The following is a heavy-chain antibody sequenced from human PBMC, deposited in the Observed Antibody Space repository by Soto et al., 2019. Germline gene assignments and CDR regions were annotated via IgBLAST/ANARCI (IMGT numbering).Heavy chain of an antibody. CDR2: IIPLFGTA. J-gene: IGHJ4*02. CDR3: AGFGYSKGYAY. V-gene: IGHV1-69*06. Sequence: QVQLEQSGAEVKKPGSSVKVSCKASGVTVNSYAIIWVRQAPGQGLEWMGSIIPLFGTANSAQKFRDRVTITADKSTSTAYMELTRLRSEDTAVYYCAGFGYSKGYAYWGQGTLVTVSS. D-gene: IGHD5-18*01. CDR1: GVTVNSYA.